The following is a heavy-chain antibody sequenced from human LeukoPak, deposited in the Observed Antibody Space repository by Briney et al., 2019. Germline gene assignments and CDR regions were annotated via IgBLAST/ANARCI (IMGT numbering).Heavy chain of an antibody. V-gene: IGHV3-23*01. D-gene: IGHD7-27*01. CDR3: ARDPAGDPGRGY. J-gene: IGHJ4*02. CDR2: IPGSGGAT. CDR1: GFTFSSYA. Sequence: PGGSLRLSCEASGFTFSSYAIRWVRQAPGTGLEWVSSIPGSGGATYYADSVRGRFSISRDSSKNTVYLQMNSLRDEDTAVYYCARDPAGDPGRGYWGQGTLVTVSS.